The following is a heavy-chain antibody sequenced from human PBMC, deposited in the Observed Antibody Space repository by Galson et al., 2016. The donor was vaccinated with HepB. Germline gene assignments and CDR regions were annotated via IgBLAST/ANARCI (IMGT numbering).Heavy chain of an antibody. CDR2: IYSRGST. D-gene: IGHD1-26*01. CDR1: GFIVTANY. J-gene: IGHJ4*02. CDR3: ARERGPILRPPLGDLAY. V-gene: IGHV3-66*01. Sequence: SLRLSCAASGFIVTANYMTWVRQAPGKGPEWVSVIYSRGSTSYADSVKGRFTISRGNSKNTLYLQMNSLRAEDTAVYYCARERGPILRPPLGDLAYWGQGVPVSVSS.